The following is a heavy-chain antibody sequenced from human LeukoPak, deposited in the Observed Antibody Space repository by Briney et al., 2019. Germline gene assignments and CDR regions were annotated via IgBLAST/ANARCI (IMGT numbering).Heavy chain of an antibody. D-gene: IGHD1-26*01. CDR2: IKQDGSEK. J-gene: IGHJ4*02. CDR3: ARGFELAPIDY. V-gene: IGHV3-7*01. CDR1: GFTFSSYW. Sequence: GGSLRLSCAASGFTFSSYWMSWVRQAPGKGLEWVANIKQDGSEKYYVDSVKGRFTISRDNAKNSLYLQMNSLGAEDTAVYYCARGFELAPIDYWGQGTLVTVSS.